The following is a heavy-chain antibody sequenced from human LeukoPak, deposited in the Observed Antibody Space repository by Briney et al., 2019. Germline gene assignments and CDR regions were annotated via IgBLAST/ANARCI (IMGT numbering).Heavy chain of an antibody. CDR3: AVLSSGYPVDY. CDR1: GFTFRSYW. J-gene: IGHJ4*02. V-gene: IGHV3-74*01. D-gene: IGHD3-22*01. CDR2: INSDGSST. Sequence: GGSLRLSCAASGFTFRSYWMHWVRQAPGKGLVLVSRINSDGSSTTYADSVKGRFTISRDNAKNTLHLQMNSLRVEDTAVYYCAVLSSGYPVDYWGQGTLVTVSS.